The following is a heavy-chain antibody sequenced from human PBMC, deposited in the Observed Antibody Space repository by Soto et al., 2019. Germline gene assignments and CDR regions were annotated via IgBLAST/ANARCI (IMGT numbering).Heavy chain of an antibody. CDR3: TTGEDIVVVVAAPTDMDV. Sequence: GESLKISCAASGFTFSNAWMNWVRQAPGKGLEWVGRIKSKTDGGTTDYAAPVKGRFTISRDDSKNTLYLQMNSLKTEDTAVYYCTTGEDIVVVVAAPTDMDVWGQGTTVTVSS. D-gene: IGHD2-15*01. CDR1: GFTFSNAW. CDR2: IKSKTDGGTT. V-gene: IGHV3-15*07. J-gene: IGHJ6*02.